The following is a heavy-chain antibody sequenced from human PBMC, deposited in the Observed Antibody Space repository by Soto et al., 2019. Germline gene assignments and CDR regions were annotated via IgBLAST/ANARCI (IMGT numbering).Heavy chain of an antibody. Sequence: SETLSLTCTVSGGSISSSSYYWGWIRQPPGKGLEWIGSIYYSGSTYYNPSLKSRVTISVDTSKNQFSLKLSSVTAADTAVYYCASLRLRRFFVVYWGQGTLVTVSS. CDR2: IYYSGST. CDR3: ASLRLRRFFVVY. D-gene: IGHD3-3*01. J-gene: IGHJ4*02. CDR1: GGSISSSSYY. V-gene: IGHV4-39*01.